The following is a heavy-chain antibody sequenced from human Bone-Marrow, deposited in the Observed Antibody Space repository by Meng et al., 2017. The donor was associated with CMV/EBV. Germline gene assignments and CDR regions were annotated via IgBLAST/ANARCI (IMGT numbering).Heavy chain of an antibody. CDR3: ARDHEGVDTAMVTQYYYDSSTDY. D-gene: IGHD5-18*01. J-gene: IGHJ4*02. Sequence: ASVKVSCKSSGGTFSSYAISWVRQAPGQGLEWMGWINPNSGGTNYAQKFQGRVTMTRDTSISTAYMELSRLRSDDTAVYYCARDHEGVDTAMVTQYYYDSSTDYWGQGTLVTVFS. CDR2: INPNSGGT. V-gene: IGHV1-2*02. CDR1: GGTFSSYA.